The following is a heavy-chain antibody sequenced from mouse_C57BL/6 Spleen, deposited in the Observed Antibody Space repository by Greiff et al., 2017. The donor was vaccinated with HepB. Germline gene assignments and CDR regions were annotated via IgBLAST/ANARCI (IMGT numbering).Heavy chain of an antibody. CDR3: ARQNWSYWYFDV. CDR1: GFTFSDYG. CDR2: ISNLAYSI. D-gene: IGHD4-1*01. J-gene: IGHJ1*03. Sequence: DVQLVESGGGLVQPGGSLKLSCAASGFTFSDYGMAWVRQAPRKGPEWVAFISNLAYSIYYADTVTGRFTISRENAKNTLYLEMSSLRSEDTAMYYCARQNWSYWYFDVWGTGTTVTVSS. V-gene: IGHV5-15*01.